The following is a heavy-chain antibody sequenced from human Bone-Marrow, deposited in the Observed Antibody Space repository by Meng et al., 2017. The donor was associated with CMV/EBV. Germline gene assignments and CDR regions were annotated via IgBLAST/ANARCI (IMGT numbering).Heavy chain of an antibody. D-gene: IGHD3-16*01. J-gene: IGHJ4*02. CDR1: GFRFDDYG. CDR2: IRHDGTNK. Sequence: GESLKISCVASGFRFDDYGMHWVRQTPGKGLEWVAFIRHDGTNKFYGDSVKGRLTISRDNSKNTVYLQMNSLRPEETAVYYCAKDLLLFGGPNAYFDYWGQGMAVTVSS. V-gene: IGHV3-30*02. CDR3: AKDLLLFGGPNAYFDY.